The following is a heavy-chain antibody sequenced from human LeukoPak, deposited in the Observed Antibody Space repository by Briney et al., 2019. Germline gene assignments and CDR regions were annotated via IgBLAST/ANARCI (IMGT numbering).Heavy chain of an antibody. J-gene: IGHJ4*02. CDR2: INPNSGGT. CDR3: ARVGYYDSSGYYDY. V-gene: IGHV1-2*06. D-gene: IGHD3-22*01. Sequence: ASVTVSCKASGYTFTDYYMHWVRQAPGQGPEWMGRINPNSGGTNYAQKFQGRVTMTRDTSISTAYMELSTLRSDDTAVYHCARVGYYDSSGYYDYWGQGTLVTVSS. CDR1: GYTFTDYY.